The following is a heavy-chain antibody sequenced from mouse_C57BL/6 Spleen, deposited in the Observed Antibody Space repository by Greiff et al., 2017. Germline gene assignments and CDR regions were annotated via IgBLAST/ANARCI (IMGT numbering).Heavy chain of an antibody. V-gene: IGHV3-3*01. D-gene: IGHD4-1*01. CDR3: ARSLGRCIDV. CDR1: GFSINSDCY. J-gene: IGHJ1*03. Sequence: EVQLQESGPSLVRPSQTLSLTCPVTGFSINSDCYWIWIRQFPGNQLEYIGYTFYSGITYYNPSLASRTYITRATSKNQFSLKLSSVTTEDTATYYCARSLGRCIDVWGTGTTVTVSS. CDR2: TFYSGIT.